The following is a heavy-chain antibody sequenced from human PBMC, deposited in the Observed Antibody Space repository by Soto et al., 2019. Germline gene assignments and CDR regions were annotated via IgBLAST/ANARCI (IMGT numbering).Heavy chain of an antibody. CDR3: AKDDRYCSGGSCPQSLRYYYGMDV. D-gene: IGHD2-15*01. CDR1: GFTFSSYG. CDR2: ISYDGSNK. Sequence: QVQLVESGGGVVQPGRSLRLSCAASGFTFSSYGMHWVRQAPGKGLEWVAVISYDGSNKYYADSVKGRFTISRDNSKKTLYLQMNSLIAEDTAVYYCAKDDRYCSGGSCPQSLRYYYGMDVWGQGTTVTVSS. V-gene: IGHV3-30*18. J-gene: IGHJ6*02.